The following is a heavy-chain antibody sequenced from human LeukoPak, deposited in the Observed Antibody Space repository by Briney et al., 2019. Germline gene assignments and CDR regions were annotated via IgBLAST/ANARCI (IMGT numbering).Heavy chain of an antibody. Sequence: GGSLRLSCAASGFTFSDYYMSWIRQAPGKGLEWVSYISSSSSYTNYADSVKGRFTISRDNAKNSLYLQMNRLRAEDTAVYYCAREVGRRIAVAFFDYWGQGTLVTVSS. V-gene: IGHV3-11*06. CDR3: AREVGRRIAVAFFDY. CDR1: GFTFSDYY. CDR2: ISSSSSYT. D-gene: IGHD6-13*01. J-gene: IGHJ4*02.